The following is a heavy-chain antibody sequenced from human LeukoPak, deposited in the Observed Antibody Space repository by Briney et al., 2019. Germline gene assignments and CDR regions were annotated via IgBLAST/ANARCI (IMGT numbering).Heavy chain of an antibody. Sequence: GGALRLSCAASGFTFSSYSMKWGRQAPGKGLEGVSSISSSSSYIYYADSVKGRFTISRDNAKNSLYLQMNSLRAEDTAVYYCARVKGSSSCFDYWGQGTLVTVSS. V-gene: IGHV3-21*01. J-gene: IGHJ4*02. CDR3: ARVKGSSSCFDY. D-gene: IGHD6-13*01. CDR2: ISSSSSYI. CDR1: GFTFSSYS.